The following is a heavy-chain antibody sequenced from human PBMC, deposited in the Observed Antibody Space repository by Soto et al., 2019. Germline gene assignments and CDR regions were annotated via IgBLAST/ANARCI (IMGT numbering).Heavy chain of an antibody. V-gene: IGHV4-59*08. CDR3: ARLPSSGYGKTFDY. J-gene: IGHJ4*02. D-gene: IGHD5-12*01. Sequence: SEILSLTCTVSGGSISSYYWSWSRQPPGKGLEWIGYIYYSGSTNYNPSLKSRVTISVDTSKNQFSLKLSSVTAADTAVYYCARLPSSGYGKTFDYWGQGTLVTVSS. CDR2: IYYSGST. CDR1: GGSISSYY.